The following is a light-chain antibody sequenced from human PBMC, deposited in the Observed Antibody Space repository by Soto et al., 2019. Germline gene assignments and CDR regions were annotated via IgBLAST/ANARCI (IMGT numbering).Light chain of an antibody. J-gene: IGKJ3*01. Sequence: DIQMTQSPSSLSASVGDRVTITCRASQNINTYLNWYQQKPGKAPNLLIFAASSLQSGVPSRFSGSGSGTDFTLTISSLQPEDFATYHCQQSYNTLFTFGPGTKVDI. CDR1: QNINTY. V-gene: IGKV1-39*01. CDR3: QQSYNTLFT. CDR2: AAS.